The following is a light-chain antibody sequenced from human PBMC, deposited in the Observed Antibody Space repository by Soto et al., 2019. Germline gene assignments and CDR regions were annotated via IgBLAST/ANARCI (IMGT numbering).Light chain of an antibody. Sequence: QSALTQPASVSGSPGQSITISCTGTSSDVGSYNLVSWYQQHPGKAPKLMIYEGSKRPSGVSNRFSGSKSGITASLTISGLQADDEDDYSCCSYAGSSTWVFGGGTKLTVL. V-gene: IGLV2-23*01. CDR2: EGS. CDR1: SSDVGSYNL. CDR3: CSYAGSSTWV. J-gene: IGLJ3*02.